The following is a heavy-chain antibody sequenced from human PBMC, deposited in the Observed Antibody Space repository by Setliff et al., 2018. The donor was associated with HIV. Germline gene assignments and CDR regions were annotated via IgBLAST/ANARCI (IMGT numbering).Heavy chain of an antibody. CDR3: AKEYHTAATGTRVANYFDY. J-gene: IGHJ4*02. D-gene: IGHD6-13*01. V-gene: IGHV1-46*01. Sequence: ASVKVSCKASGYTFTSCFLHWVRQAPGQGLEYMGIINPSDGSADYVEKFQDRVTITRDTSTSTVCMEMSSLRSEDTAIYYCAKEYHTAATGTRVANYFDYWGQGTLVTVSS. CDR2: INPSDGSA. CDR1: GYTFTSCF.